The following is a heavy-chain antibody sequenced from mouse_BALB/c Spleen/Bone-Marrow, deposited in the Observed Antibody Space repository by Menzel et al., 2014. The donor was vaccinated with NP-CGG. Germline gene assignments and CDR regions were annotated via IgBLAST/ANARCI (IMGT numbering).Heavy chain of an antibody. J-gene: IGHJ4*01. D-gene: IGHD2-3*01. CDR1: GYSFTGYN. V-gene: IGHV1S135*01. CDR2: IDPYYGGT. CDR3: ARDGYYEGFYAMDY. Sequence: PELEKPGASVKISCKASGYSFTGYNMNWVKQSNGKSLEWIGNIDPYYGGTSYNQKFKGKATLTVDKSSSTAYMHLKSLTSEDSAVYYCARDGYYEGFYAMDYWGQGTSVTVSS.